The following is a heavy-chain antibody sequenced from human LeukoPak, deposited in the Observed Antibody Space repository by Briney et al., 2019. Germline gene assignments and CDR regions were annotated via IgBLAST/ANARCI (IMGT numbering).Heavy chain of an antibody. CDR1: GYSFTSYW. J-gene: IGHJ3*02. CDR3: AATYCSSTSCQDAFDI. Sequence: GGSLKISCKGSGYSFTSYWIGWVRQMPGKGLEWMGIIYPGDSDTRYSPSFQGQVTISADKSISTAYLQWSGLKASDTAMYYCAATYCSSTSCQDAFDIWGQGTMVTVSS. V-gene: IGHV5-51*01. D-gene: IGHD2-2*01. CDR2: IYPGDSDT.